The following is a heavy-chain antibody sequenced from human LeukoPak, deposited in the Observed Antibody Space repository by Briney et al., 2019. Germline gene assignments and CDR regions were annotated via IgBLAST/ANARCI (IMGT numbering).Heavy chain of an antibody. Sequence: GSVRVSCKASGYTFTSYGISWVRQAPGQGLEWMGWISAYNGNTNYAQKLQGRVTMTTDTSTSTAYMELSSLRSDDTAVYYCARVLQDYYDSSGYHFDYWGQGTLV. CDR2: ISAYNGNT. J-gene: IGHJ4*02. V-gene: IGHV1-18*01. CDR1: GYTFTSYG. CDR3: ARVLQDYYDSSGYHFDY. D-gene: IGHD3-22*01.